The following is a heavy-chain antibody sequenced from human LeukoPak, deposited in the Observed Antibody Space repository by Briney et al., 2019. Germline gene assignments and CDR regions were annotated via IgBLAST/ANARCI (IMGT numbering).Heavy chain of an antibody. CDR2: ISGDGDST. V-gene: IGHV3-43*02. J-gene: IGHJ4*02. Sequence: QPGGPLKLSCTASGFTFEDYAMHWGRQVPGKGLEWVCLISGDGDSTYYEDSVKGRFTISRDNSKNSLYLQMNSLRTEDTALYYCAKTTRSGWNEDYWGQGTMVIVSS. CDR3: AKTTRSGWNEDY. D-gene: IGHD6-19*01. CDR1: GFTFEDYA.